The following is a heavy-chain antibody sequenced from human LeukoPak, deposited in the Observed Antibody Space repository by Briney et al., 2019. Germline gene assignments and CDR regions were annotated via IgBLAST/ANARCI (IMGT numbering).Heavy chain of an antibody. CDR2: ISGSGGST. V-gene: IGHV3-23*01. Sequence: GGSLRLSCAASGFTFSSYEMNWVRQAPGKGLEWVSAISGSGGSTYYADSVKGRFTISRDNSKNTLYLQMNSLRAEDTAVYYCANLLRTARGVWGQGTLVTVSS. CDR3: ANLLRTARGV. J-gene: IGHJ4*02. CDR1: GFTFSSYE. D-gene: IGHD3-22*01.